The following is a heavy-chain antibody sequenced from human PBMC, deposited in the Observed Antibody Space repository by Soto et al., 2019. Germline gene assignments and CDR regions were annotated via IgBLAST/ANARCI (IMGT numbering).Heavy chain of an antibody. CDR3: ASHDYTTILGVVTYFDF. CDR1: GGSIGSYY. D-gene: IGHD3-3*01. J-gene: IGHJ4*02. V-gene: IGHV4-59*08. CDR2: IYYSGST. Sequence: SETLSLTCTVSGGSIGSYYWSWIRQPPGKGLEWIGYIYYSGSTNYNPSLKSRDTISVDTSKNQLSLKLSSVNAADTAVYYCASHDYTTILGVVTYFDFWGQGTLVTVSS.